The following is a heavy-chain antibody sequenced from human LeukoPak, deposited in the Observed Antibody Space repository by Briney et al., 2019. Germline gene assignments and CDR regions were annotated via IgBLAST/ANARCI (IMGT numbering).Heavy chain of an antibody. D-gene: IGHD3-3*01. CDR3: ARGLITIFGVVIITYGMDV. CDR2: IIPIFGTA. CDR1: GYTLTELS. Sequence: SVKVSCKVSGYTLTELSMHWVRQAPGQGLEWMGGIIPIFGTANYAQKFQGRVTITADESTSTAYMELSSLRSEDTAVYYCARGLITIFGVVIITYGMDVWGQGTTVTVSS. J-gene: IGHJ6*02. V-gene: IGHV1-69*13.